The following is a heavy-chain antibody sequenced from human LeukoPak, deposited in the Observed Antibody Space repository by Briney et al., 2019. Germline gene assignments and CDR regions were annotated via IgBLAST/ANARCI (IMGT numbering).Heavy chain of an antibody. V-gene: IGHV1-46*01. J-gene: IGHJ3*02. CDR3: ARAVGKGPLYDSSGYFYGGGAFDI. CDR1: GYTFTSYY. D-gene: IGHD3-22*01. CDR2: INPSGGST. Sequence: ASVKVSCKASGYTFTSYYMHWVRQAPGQGLEWMGIINPSGGSTSYAQKFQGRVTMTRDTSTSTVYMELSSLRSEDTAVYHCARAVGKGPLYDSSGYFYGGGAFDIWGQGTMVTVSS.